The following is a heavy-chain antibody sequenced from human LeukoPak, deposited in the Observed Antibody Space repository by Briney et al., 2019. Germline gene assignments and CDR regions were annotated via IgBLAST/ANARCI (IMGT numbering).Heavy chain of an antibody. CDR2: ISYDGSNK. CDR3: ARATGPSAAFDY. Sequence: PGGSLRLSCAASGFTFSSYAMHWVRQAPGKGLEWVAVISYDGSNKYYADSVKGRFTISRDNSKNTLYLQMNSLRAEDTAVYYCARATGPSAAFDYWGQGTLVTVSS. V-gene: IGHV3-30-3*01. J-gene: IGHJ4*02. CDR1: GFTFSSYA. D-gene: IGHD2-8*02.